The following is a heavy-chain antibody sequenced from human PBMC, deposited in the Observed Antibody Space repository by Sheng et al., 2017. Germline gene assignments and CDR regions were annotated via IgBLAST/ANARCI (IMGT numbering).Heavy chain of an antibody. J-gene: IGHJ4*02. CDR2: IRSKAYGGTT. Sequence: EVQLVESGGGLVQPGRSLRLSCTASGFTFGDYAMSWVRQAPGKGLEWVGFIRSKAYGGTTEYAASVKGRFTISRDDSKSIAYLQMNSLKTEDTAVYYCTSHYGDYGWDFDYWGQGTLV. V-gene: IGHV3-49*04. CDR1: GFTFGDYA. CDR3: TSHYGDYGWDFDY. D-gene: IGHD4-17*01.